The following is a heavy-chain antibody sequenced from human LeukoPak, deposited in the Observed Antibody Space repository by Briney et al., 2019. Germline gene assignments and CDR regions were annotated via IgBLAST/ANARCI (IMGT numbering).Heavy chain of an antibody. D-gene: IGHD4-23*01. V-gene: IGHV3-30*03. J-gene: IGHJ4*02. CDR2: ISYDGSNK. CDR1: GLTFSSYG. CDR3: ASSTVVTPIDY. Sequence: GGSRRLSCAASGLTFSSYGMHWVRQAPGKGLEWVAVISYDGSNKYYADSVKGRFTISRDNSKNTLYLQMNSLRAEDTAVYYCASSTVVTPIDYWGQGTLVTVSS.